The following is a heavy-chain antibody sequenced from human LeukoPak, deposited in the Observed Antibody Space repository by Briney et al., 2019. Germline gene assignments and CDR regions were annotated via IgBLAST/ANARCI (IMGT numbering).Heavy chain of an antibody. V-gene: IGHV3-21*01. CDR2: ISGSSSYI. CDR1: GLTFSPYS. CDR3: ARWYSSGWLDS. Sequence: PGGSLRLSCVASGLTFSPYSMNWVRQAPGKGLEWVSCISGSSSYIYYGDSVKGRFTISRDNAKNSLFLQMNSLRVEDTAVYYCARWYSSGWLDSWGQGTLVTVSS. J-gene: IGHJ4*02. D-gene: IGHD6-19*01.